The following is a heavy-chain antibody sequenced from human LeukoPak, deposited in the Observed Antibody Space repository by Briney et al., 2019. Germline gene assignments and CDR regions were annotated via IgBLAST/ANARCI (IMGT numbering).Heavy chain of an antibody. J-gene: IGHJ4*02. CDR2: INHSGST. Sequence: PSETLSLTCAVYGGSFSGYYWSWIRQPPGKGLEWIGEINHSGSTNYNPSLKSRVTISVDTSKDQFSLKLSSVTAADTAVYYCARGRSPQREPTRRLGGYFDYWGQGTLVTVSS. CDR1: GGSFSGYY. CDR3: ARGRSPQREPTRRLGGYFDY. D-gene: IGHD1-26*01. V-gene: IGHV4-34*01.